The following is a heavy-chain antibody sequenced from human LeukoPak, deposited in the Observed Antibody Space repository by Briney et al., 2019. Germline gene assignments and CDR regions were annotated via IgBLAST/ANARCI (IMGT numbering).Heavy chain of an antibody. CDR3: ARDEIVATTKANYYYYMDV. CDR1: GFTFSSYW. CDR2: IKQDGSEK. D-gene: IGHD5-12*01. V-gene: IGHV3-7*01. J-gene: IGHJ6*03. Sequence: GGSLRLSCAASGFTFSSYWMSWVRQAPGKGLEWVANIKQDGSEKYYVDSVKGRFTISRDNAKNSLYLHMNSLRAEDTAVYYCARDEIVATTKANYYYYMDVWGKGTTVTISS.